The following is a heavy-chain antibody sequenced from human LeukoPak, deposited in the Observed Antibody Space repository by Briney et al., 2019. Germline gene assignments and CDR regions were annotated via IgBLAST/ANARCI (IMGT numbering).Heavy chain of an antibody. J-gene: IGHJ5*02. V-gene: IGHV1-18*01. CDR2: ISPYIGNT. Sequence: ASVKVSCKASGYTFTKYDIHWVRQAPGQRLEWMGWISPYIGNTYYSQKLQGRVTMTTDTSTTTAYMELRSLRSDDTGVYYCARRGYYDSSGYYRGFDPWGQGTLVTVSS. CDR1: GYTFTKYD. D-gene: IGHD3-22*01. CDR3: ARRGYYDSSGYYRGFDP.